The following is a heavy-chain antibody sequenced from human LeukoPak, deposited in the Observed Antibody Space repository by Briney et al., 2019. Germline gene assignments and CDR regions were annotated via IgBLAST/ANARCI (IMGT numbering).Heavy chain of an antibody. Sequence: GRSLRLSCAASGFTFDDYAMHWVRQAPGKGLEWVSGISWNSGSIGYADSVKGRFTISRDNAKNSLYLQMNSLRAEDMALYYCAKDQMRCSSTSCSGAFDIWGQGTMVTVSS. CDR2: ISWNSGSI. D-gene: IGHD2-2*01. CDR1: GFTFDDYA. CDR3: AKDQMRCSSTSCSGAFDI. J-gene: IGHJ3*02. V-gene: IGHV3-9*03.